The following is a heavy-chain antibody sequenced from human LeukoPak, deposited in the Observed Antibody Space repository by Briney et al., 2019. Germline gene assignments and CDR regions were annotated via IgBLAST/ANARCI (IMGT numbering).Heavy chain of an antibody. CDR1: GYTFINNW. CDR2: INPTGTRT. Sequence: ASVKVSCKASGYTFINNWMHWVRQAPGQGLEWIGPINPTGTRTGYAQKFQGRVTMTRDMSTSTDYMELSSLRSEDTAIYYCARDNSVGDIAWWFDPWGQGTLVTVSA. V-gene: IGHV1-46*01. CDR3: ARDNSVGDIAWWFDP. J-gene: IGHJ5*02. D-gene: IGHD3-10*01.